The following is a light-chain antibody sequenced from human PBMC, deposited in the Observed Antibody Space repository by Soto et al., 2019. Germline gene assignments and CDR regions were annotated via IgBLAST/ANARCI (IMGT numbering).Light chain of an antibody. CDR2: DAS. Sequence: EGGLKQSPATVSLSPGERATLSCRASQSVSSYLAWYQQKPGQAPRLLIYDASNRATGIPARFSGSGSGTDFTLTISSLEPEDSAVYYCQQRPSWTFGQGTKVEIK. J-gene: IGKJ1*01. V-gene: IGKV3-11*01. CDR3: QQRPSWT. CDR1: QSVSSY.